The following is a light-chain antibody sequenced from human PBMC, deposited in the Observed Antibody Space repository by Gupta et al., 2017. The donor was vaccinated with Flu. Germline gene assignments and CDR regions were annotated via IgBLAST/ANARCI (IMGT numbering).Light chain of an antibody. CDR2: QDS. CDR3: QACARRTVL. Sequence: GQTANITCSGDRLQSRYTYWYHKKPGQSPVLVMYQDSKRPSGVPARFSGSTYAHTATLTICGPQPVDEGEYYCQACARRTVLFGRRPKL. CDR1: RLQSRY. J-gene: IGLJ2*01. V-gene: IGLV3-1*01.